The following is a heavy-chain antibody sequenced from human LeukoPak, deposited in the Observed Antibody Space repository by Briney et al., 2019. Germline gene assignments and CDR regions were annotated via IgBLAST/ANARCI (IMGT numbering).Heavy chain of an antibody. V-gene: IGHV4-34*01. CDR1: GGSFSGYY. CDR3: AGGGAAAY. D-gene: IGHD6-13*01. CDR2: INHSGST. Sequence: PSETLSLTCAVYGGSFSGYYWSWIRQPPGKGLEWIGEINHSGSTNYNPSLKSRVTISVDTSKNQFSLKLSSVTAADTAVYYCAGGGAAAYWGQGTLVTVSS. J-gene: IGHJ4*02.